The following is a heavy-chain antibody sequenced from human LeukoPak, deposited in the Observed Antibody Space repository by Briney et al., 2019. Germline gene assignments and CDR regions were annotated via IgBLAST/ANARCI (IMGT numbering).Heavy chain of an antibody. CDR2: IYSGGTT. Sequence: GGSLRLSCAASGFTVSSTYMSWVRQAPGKGLEWVSLIYSGGTTYYADSVKGRFTISRDNSKSTLYLQMNSLRAEDTAAYYCASRTESGYTYGYLDFWGQGPLVTVSS. CDR3: ASRTESGYTYGYLDF. V-gene: IGHV3-53*01. J-gene: IGHJ4*02. D-gene: IGHD5-18*01. CDR1: GFTVSSTY.